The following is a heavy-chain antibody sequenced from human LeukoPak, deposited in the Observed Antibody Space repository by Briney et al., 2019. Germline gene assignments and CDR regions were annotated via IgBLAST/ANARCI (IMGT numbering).Heavy chain of an antibody. CDR3: ARLPVDTPMAADY. J-gene: IGHJ4*02. CDR1: GDSISSYF. Sequence: SETLSLTCTVSGDSISSYFWSWIRQPPGKGLEWIGYVYYSGSTHYTPSLRSRVTISVDTSKNQFSLRLYSVAAADTAVYYCARLPVDTPMAADYWGQGSLVTVSS. CDR2: VYYSGST. D-gene: IGHD5-18*01. V-gene: IGHV4-59*12.